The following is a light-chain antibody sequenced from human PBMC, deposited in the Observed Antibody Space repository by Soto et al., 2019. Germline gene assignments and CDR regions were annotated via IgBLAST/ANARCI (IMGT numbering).Light chain of an antibody. Sequence: QSALTQPPSASGSPGQSVTISCTGTSSDIGGYNFVSWYQQHPGKAPKLMIDEVNKRPSGVPDRFSGSKSGNTASLTVSGLQAEDEAYYYCSSYADTNNLVFGGGTQLTVL. CDR3: SSYADTNNLV. J-gene: IGLJ2*01. V-gene: IGLV2-8*01. CDR1: SSDIGGYNF. CDR2: EVN.